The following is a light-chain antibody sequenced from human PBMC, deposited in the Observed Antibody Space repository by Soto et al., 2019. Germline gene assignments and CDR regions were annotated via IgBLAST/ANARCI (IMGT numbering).Light chain of an antibody. CDR3: QQSYNTQWT. Sequence: EIVLTQSPATLSVSPGERATLSCRASQSVSSSLAWYQQKPGQAPRLLIYGASTRATGIPARFSGSGSGTEFTLTISSLQPEDFATYYCQQSYNTQWTFGQGTKVDIK. CDR2: GAS. CDR1: QSVSSS. J-gene: IGKJ1*01. V-gene: IGKV3-15*01.